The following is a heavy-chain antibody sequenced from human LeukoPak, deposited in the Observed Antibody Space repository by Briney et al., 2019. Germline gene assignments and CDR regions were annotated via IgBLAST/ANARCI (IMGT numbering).Heavy chain of an antibody. Sequence: PSETLSLTCNVSGGSISSYYWSWIRQPAGKGLEWIGRIYTSGSANYNPSLKSRVTISVDTSKNQFSLKLSSVTAADTAVYYCARVVPAAIYMDVWGKGTTVTVSS. CDR3: ARVVPAAIYMDV. V-gene: IGHV4-4*07. D-gene: IGHD2-2*01. CDR2: IYTSGSA. J-gene: IGHJ6*03. CDR1: GGSISSYY.